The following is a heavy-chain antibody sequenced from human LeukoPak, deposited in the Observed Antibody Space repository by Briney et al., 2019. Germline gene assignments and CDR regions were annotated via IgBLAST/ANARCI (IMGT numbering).Heavy chain of an antibody. CDR2: ISYDGSNK. Sequence: GGSLRLSCAASGFTFSSYAMHWVRQAPGKGLEWVAVISYDGSNKYYADSVKGRFTISRDNSKNTLYLQMNSLGAEDTAVYYCARVYSSSWYGSDYYYGMDVWGQGTTVTVSS. J-gene: IGHJ6*02. CDR1: GFTFSSYA. V-gene: IGHV3-30-3*01. D-gene: IGHD6-13*01. CDR3: ARVYSSSWYGSDYYYGMDV.